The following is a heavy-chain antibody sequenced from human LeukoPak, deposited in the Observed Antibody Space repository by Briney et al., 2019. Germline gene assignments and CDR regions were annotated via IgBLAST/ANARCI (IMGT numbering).Heavy chain of an antibody. J-gene: IGHJ6*03. V-gene: IGHV4-34*01. D-gene: IGHD6-13*01. CDR1: GGSFSGYY. CDR2: INHSGST. Sequence: KPSETLSLTCAVYGGSFSGYYWSWIRQPPGKGLEWIGEINHSGSTNYNPSLKSRVTISVDTSKNQFSLKLSSVAAADTAVYYCARGSSSWYPRYYYYMDVWGKGTTVTVSS. CDR3: ARGSSSWYPRYYYYMDV.